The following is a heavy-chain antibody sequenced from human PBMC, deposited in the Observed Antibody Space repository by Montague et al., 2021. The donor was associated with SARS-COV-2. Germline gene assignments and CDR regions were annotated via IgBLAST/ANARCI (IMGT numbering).Heavy chain of an antibody. V-gene: IGHV3-23*03. CDR1: GFTFNSYA. CDR2: IYSGGSST. D-gene: IGHD3-22*01. Sequence: SLRLSCAASGFTFNSYAMSWVRQAPGKGLEWVSIIYSGGSSTYYADSVKGRFTISRDNSKNTLYLQMNSMIAEDTAVYYCAKTRRYYNRNFDYWCQGTLVTVSS. CDR3: AKTRRYYNRNFDY. J-gene: IGHJ4*02.